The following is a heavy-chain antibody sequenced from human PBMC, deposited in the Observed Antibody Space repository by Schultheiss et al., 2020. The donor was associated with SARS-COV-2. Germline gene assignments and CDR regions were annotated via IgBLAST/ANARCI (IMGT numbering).Heavy chain of an antibody. D-gene: IGHD3-3*01. Sequence: SETLSLTCAVYGGSFSSYYWSWIRQPPGKGLEWIGYIYYSGSTNYNPSLKSRVTISVDTSKNQFSLKLSSVTAADTAVYYCARDPVGTIFGVVINGYYGMDVWGQGTTVTVSS. CDR2: IYYSGST. J-gene: IGHJ6*02. V-gene: IGHV4-59*01. CDR3: ARDPVGTIFGVVINGYYGMDV. CDR1: GGSFSSYY.